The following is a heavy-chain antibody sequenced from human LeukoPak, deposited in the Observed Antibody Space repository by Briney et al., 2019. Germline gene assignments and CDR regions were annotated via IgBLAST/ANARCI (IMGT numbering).Heavy chain of an antibody. Sequence: GASVKVSCKASGGTFSSYAISWVRQAPGQGLEWMGGIIPIFGTANYAQKFQGRVTITTDEPTSTAYMELSSLRSEDTAVYYCARGSRLGYCSSTSCRAFDIWGQGTMVTVSS. CDR2: IIPIFGTA. CDR1: GGTFSSYA. V-gene: IGHV1-69*05. J-gene: IGHJ3*02. CDR3: ARGSRLGYCSSTSCRAFDI. D-gene: IGHD2-2*01.